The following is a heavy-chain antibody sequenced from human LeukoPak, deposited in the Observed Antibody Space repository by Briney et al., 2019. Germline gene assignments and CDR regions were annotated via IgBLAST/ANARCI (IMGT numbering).Heavy chain of an antibody. CDR1: GFTFSTYW. J-gene: IGHJ4*02. Sequence: GGSLRLSCAGSGFTFSTYWMHWVRQAPGKGLVWVSRINSDGSSTTYADSVKGRFTISRDNAKNTLYLQMNSLTAEDTALYYCARSKYSASHVDYWGQGTLVTVSS. CDR2: INSDGSST. V-gene: IGHV3-74*01. CDR3: ARSKYSASHVDY. D-gene: IGHD1-26*01.